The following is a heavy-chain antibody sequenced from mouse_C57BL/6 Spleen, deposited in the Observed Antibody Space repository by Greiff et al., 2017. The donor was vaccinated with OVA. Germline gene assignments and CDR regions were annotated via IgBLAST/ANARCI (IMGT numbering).Heavy chain of an antibody. D-gene: IGHD2-4*01. CDR2: IHPNSGST. CDR3: ARKGDDYRFAY. J-gene: IGHJ3*01. CDR1: GYTFTSYW. V-gene: IGHV1-64*01. Sequence: QVQLKQPGAELVKPGASVKLSCKASGYTFTSYWMHWVKQRPGQGLEWIGMIHPNSGSTNYNEKFKSKATLTVDKSSSTAYMQLSSLTSEDSAVYYCARKGDDYRFAYWGQGTLVTVSA.